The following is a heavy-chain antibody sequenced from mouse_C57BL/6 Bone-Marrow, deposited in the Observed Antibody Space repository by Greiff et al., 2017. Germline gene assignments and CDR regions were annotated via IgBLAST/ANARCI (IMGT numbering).Heavy chain of an antibody. J-gene: IGHJ3*01. CDR2: INPNNGGT. Sequence: EVQLQQSGPELVKPGASVKISCKASGYTFTDYYMNWVKQSHGKSLEWIGDINPNNGGTSYNQKFKGKATLTVDKSSSTAYMELRSLTSEDSAVYYCAGGNCAYWGQGTLVTVSA. CDR1: GYTFTDYY. V-gene: IGHV1-26*01. CDR3: AGGNCAY. D-gene: IGHD2-1*01.